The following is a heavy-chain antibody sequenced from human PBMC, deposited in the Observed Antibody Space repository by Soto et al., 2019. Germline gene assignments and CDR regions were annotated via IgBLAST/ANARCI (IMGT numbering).Heavy chain of an antibody. CDR3: ARPFTYYYGSGSYYHFDE. V-gene: IGHV5-51*01. D-gene: IGHD3-10*01. Sequence: RESLKISCKGSGYSFTSYWIGWVRQMPGKGLEWMGIIYPGDSDTRYSPSFQGQVTISADKSISTAYLQWSSLKASDTAMYYCARPFTYYYGSGSYYHFDEWGQGTLVTVSS. CDR1: GYSFTSYW. CDR2: IYPGDSDT. J-gene: IGHJ4*02.